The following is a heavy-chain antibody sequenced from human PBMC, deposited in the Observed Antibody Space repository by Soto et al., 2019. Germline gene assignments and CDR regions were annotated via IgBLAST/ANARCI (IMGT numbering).Heavy chain of an antibody. CDR3: ASGAPSRY. D-gene: IGHD4-17*01. V-gene: IGHV4-4*08. J-gene: IGHJ4*02. CDR2: IYNSGTT. CDR1: GGSFSNYY. Sequence: QLQLQESGPGLVKASETLSLTCSVSGGSFSNYYWGWIRQAPGKGLEWFGSIYNSGTTNYNPSLKSRVIISIASSKSQFSLRLNSVTVADSAVYYCASGAPSRYWGQGVLVTVSS.